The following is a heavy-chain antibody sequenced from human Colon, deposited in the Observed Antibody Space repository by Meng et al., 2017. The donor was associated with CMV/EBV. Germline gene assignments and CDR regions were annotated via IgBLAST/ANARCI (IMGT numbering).Heavy chain of an antibody. CDR1: GFTFGDYA. CDR3: PRRRGSGTYPDAY. CDR2: VGSTAFGGTA. J-gene: IGHJ4*02. V-gene: IGHV3-49*04. Sequence: GESLKISCTTSGFTFGDYAMSWVRQAPGKGLEWIGVVGSTAFGGTAQFAATVNPRFIISRDDSKSIAYLQMNSLKSDDTAIYFCPRRRGSGTYPDAYWGQGTLVTVSS. D-gene: IGHD1-26*01.